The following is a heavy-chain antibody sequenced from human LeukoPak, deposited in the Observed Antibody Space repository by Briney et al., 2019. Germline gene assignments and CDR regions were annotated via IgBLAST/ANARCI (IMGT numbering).Heavy chain of an antibody. Sequence: GESLKISCKGSGYRFTTYWIGWVRQMPGKGLEWMGIIYPGDSDTRYSLSFQGQVTISADKSISTAYLQWSSLKASDTAMYYCATQYCTGGSCYYLYWGQGTLVTVSS. J-gene: IGHJ4*02. CDR1: GYRFTTYW. CDR3: ATQYCTGGSCYYLY. CDR2: IYPGDSDT. V-gene: IGHV5-51*01. D-gene: IGHD2-15*01.